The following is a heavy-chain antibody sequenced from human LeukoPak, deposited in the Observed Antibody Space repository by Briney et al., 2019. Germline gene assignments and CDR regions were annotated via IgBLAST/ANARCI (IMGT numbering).Heavy chain of an antibody. D-gene: IGHD3-10*01. CDR1: GGSFSGYY. CDR2: INHSGST. CDR3: VSRRYGSGSHDY. V-gene: IGHV4-34*01. J-gene: IGHJ4*02. Sequence: SETLSLTCAVYGGSFSGYYWSWIRQPPGKGLEWIGEINHSGSTNYNPSLKSRVTISVDTSKNQFSLKLSSVTAADTAVYYCVSRRYGSGSHDYWGQGTLVTVSS.